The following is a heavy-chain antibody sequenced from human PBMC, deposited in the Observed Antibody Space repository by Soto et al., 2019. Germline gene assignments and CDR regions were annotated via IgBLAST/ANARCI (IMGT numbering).Heavy chain of an antibody. V-gene: IGHV4-38-2*01. CDR1: GFSITSGYY. D-gene: IGHD3-22*01. CDR3: ASAYDSSAYTFDF. CDR2: IYHDGIT. Sequence: PSETLSLTCAVTGFSITSGYYWGWIRQPPGKGLEWIGSIYHDGITYYNPSLKSRVTMSVDTSNNQFSLRLTSVTAADTAVYYCASAYDSSAYTFDFWGQGTLVTVSS. J-gene: IGHJ4*02.